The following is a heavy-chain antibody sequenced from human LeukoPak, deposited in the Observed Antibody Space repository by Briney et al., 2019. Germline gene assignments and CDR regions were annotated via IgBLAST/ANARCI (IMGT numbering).Heavy chain of an antibody. Sequence: GGSLRLSCTASGFSFSDNFMGWIRQAPGKGLQWVSYINSGGDMIYYSDAVKGRLSISRDNSKRSLYLQMNRLRVDDTAVYYCARGAYGWTFNPWGQGTLVSVSS. CDR3: ARGAYGWTFNP. V-gene: IGHV3-11*01. CDR1: GFSFSDNF. D-gene: IGHD3-10*01. J-gene: IGHJ5*02. CDR2: INSGGDMI.